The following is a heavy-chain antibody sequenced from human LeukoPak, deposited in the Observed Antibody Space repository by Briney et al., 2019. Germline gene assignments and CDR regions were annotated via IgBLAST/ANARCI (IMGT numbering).Heavy chain of an antibody. J-gene: IGHJ3*02. CDR3: ARGCCGMVINGFDI. V-gene: IGHV4-59*11. CDR1: GGSISSHY. Sequence: SETLSLTCTVSGGSISSHYWSWIRQPPGKGLEWIGYINYSETTNYNPSLKRRVTRSVDTSRKQFTLRLSSVTAADTVVYYCARGCCGMVINGFDIWGQGTMVSVSS. D-gene: IGHD3-22*01. CDR2: INYSETT.